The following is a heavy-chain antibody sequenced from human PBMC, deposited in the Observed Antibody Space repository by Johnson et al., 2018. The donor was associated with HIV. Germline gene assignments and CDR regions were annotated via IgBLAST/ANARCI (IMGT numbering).Heavy chain of an antibody. Sequence: VQLVESGGGVVRPGGSLRLSCAASGITVSSNYMTWVRQAPGKGLEWVSVIYSGGSTYYADSVKGRFTISRDNSKNTLYLQMNSLKTEDTAVYYCTSYSSGWPGGAFDIWGQGTMVTVSS. D-gene: IGHD6-19*01. CDR3: TSYSSGWPGGAFDI. CDR1: GITVSSNY. V-gene: IGHV3-66*01. J-gene: IGHJ3*02. CDR2: IYSGGST.